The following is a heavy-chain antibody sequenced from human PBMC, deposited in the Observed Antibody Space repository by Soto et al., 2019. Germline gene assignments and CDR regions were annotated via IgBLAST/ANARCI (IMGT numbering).Heavy chain of an antibody. CDR3: ARGLEVEMATIYGMDV. CDR1: GGSISSYY. J-gene: IGHJ6*02. V-gene: IGHV4-59*01. CDR2: IYYSGST. D-gene: IGHD5-12*01. Sequence: SETLSLTCTVSGGSISSYYWSWIRQPPGKGLEWIGYIYYSGSTNYNPSLKSRVTISVDTSKNQFSLKLSSVTAADTAVYYCARGLEVEMATIYGMDVWGQGTTVTVSS.